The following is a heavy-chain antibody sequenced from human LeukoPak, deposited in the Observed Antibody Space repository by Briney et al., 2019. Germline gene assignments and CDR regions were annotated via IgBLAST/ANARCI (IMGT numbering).Heavy chain of an antibody. Sequence: ASVKVSCKTSGYTFTTYAMHWVRQAPGQRLEWMGWINTGNGNTKYSQKFQGRVTITRDTSASTAYMELSSLRSEDTAVYYCARAFSGSYAALDYWGQGTLVTVPS. J-gene: IGHJ4*02. V-gene: IGHV1-3*04. CDR1: GYTFTTYA. CDR3: ARAFSGSYAALDY. D-gene: IGHD1-26*01. CDR2: INTGNGNT.